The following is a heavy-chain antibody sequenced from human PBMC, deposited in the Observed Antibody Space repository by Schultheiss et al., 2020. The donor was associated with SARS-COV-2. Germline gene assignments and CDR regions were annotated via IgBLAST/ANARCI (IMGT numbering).Heavy chain of an antibody. V-gene: IGHV3-33*01. J-gene: IGHJ6*02. CDR2: IWYDGSNK. CDR3: ARDTSLDTAMVYTYYYYYGMDV. D-gene: IGHD5-18*01. CDR1: GFTFSSYG. Sequence: GGSLRLSCAASGFTFSSYGMHWVRQAPGKGLEWVAVIWYDGSNKYYADSVKGRFTISRDNSKNTLYLQMNSLRAEDTAVYYCARDTSLDTAMVYTYYYYYGMDVWGQGTTVTVSS.